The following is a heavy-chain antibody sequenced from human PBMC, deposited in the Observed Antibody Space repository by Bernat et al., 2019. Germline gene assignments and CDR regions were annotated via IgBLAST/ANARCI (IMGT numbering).Heavy chain of an antibody. Sequence: QLQLQESGPGLVKPSETLSLTCTVSGGSISSGSYYWGWIRQPPGKGLEWIGSIDYSGSTYYNPSLESRVTISGDTSKNQFSLRMRSVTAADTAVYYCVAYCSGGSCYSLDYWGQGTLVTVSS. D-gene: IGHD2-15*01. CDR3: VAYCSGGSCYSLDY. V-gene: IGHV4-39*01. CDR2: IDYSGST. CDR1: GGSISSGSYY. J-gene: IGHJ4*02.